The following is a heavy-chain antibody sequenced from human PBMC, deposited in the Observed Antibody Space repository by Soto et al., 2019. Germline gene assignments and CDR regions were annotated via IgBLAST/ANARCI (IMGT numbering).Heavy chain of an antibody. V-gene: IGHV6-1*01. Sequence: PSETLSLTCAISGDSASRNSAAWNWIRQSPSRGLEWLGRTYYRSKWYNDYAVSVKSRITINPDTSKNQCSLQLHSVTPKDRVVDYCATDITGTNLNYYCGMDVWVQGTTVTFSS. CDR1: GDSASRNSAA. CDR3: ATDITGTNLNYYCGMDV. J-gene: IGHJ6*02. D-gene: IGHD1-7*01. CDR2: TYYRSKWYN.